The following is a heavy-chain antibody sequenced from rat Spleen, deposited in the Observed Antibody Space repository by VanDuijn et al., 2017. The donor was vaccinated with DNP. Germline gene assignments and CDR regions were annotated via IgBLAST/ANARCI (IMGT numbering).Heavy chain of an antibody. V-gene: IGHV5-31*01. Sequence: EVQLVESGGDLVQPGRSLKLSCVASGFTFNNYWMTWIRQVPGKGLEWVASITSSGGSTYYPDSVKGRFTISRDNAKNTLYLQMNSLRSEDTATYYCARDRTGRVDYWGQGVMVTVSS. J-gene: IGHJ2*01. CDR1: GFTFNNYW. CDR3: ARDRTGRVDY. CDR2: ITSSGGST. D-gene: IGHD5-1*01.